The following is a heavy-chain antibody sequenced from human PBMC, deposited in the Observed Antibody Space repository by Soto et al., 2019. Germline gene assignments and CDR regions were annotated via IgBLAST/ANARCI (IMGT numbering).Heavy chain of an antibody. CDR1: GCTFSSYS. Sequence: PGGSLRLSCAASGCTFSSYSMNWVRQAPGKGLEWVSYISSSSSTIYYADSVKGRFTISRDNAKNSLYLQMNSLRAEDTAVYYCARDRSIAVAVDAFDIWGQGTMVTVSS. CDR3: ARDRSIAVAVDAFDI. CDR2: ISSSSSTI. J-gene: IGHJ3*02. D-gene: IGHD6-19*01. V-gene: IGHV3-48*01.